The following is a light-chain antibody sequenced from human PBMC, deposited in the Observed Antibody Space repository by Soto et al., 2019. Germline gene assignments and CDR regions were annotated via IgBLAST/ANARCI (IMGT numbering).Light chain of an antibody. CDR1: QSISNNF. CDR3: QQYGGSPPT. J-gene: IGKJ1*01. V-gene: IGKV3-20*01. Sequence: EIVLTQSPGTLSLSPGESAALSCRASQSISNNFLAWYQRKPGQAPRLLIYGASYRATDIPYRFSGSGSGTDFTLTITRLEPDDFAVNYCQQYGGSPPTFGQGTKVEVK. CDR2: GAS.